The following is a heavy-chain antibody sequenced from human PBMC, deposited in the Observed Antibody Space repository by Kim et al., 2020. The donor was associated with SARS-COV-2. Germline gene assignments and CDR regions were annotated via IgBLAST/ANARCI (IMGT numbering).Heavy chain of an antibody. CDR2: SGRTGNI. V-gene: IGHV3-23*01. CDR3: VKEESSDGYADY. J-gene: IGHJ4*02. CDR1: GFTFTNYP. Sequence: GGSLRLSCAASGFTFTNYPMSWVRQAPGKGLEWVSASGRTGNIYYADSVKGRFTISRDNSQNILSLQMNSLRAEDTAVYYCVKEESSDGYADYWGKGTLVTVSS. D-gene: IGHD2-15*01.